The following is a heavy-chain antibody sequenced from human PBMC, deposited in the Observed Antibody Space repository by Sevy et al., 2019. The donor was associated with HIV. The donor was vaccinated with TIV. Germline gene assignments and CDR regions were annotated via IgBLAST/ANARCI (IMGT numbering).Heavy chain of an antibody. V-gene: IGHV3-7*01. CDR2: IKQDGREK. CDR1: GFTFSNYW. J-gene: IGHJ4*02. Sequence: GGSLRLSCAASGFTFSNYWMSWVRQAPGEGLEWVASIKQDGREKHYVDSVKGRFTVSRDNANNSLYLQVNSLRVEDTAVYYCARGSGYSRLYYFDYWGQGTLVTVSS. CDR3: ARGSGYSRLYYFDY. D-gene: IGHD3-22*01.